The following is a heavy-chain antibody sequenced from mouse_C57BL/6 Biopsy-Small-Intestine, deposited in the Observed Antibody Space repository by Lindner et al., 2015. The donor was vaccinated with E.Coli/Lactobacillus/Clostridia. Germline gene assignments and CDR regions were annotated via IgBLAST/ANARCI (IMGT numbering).Heavy chain of an antibody. CDR1: GYIFTHYY. J-gene: IGHJ2*01. V-gene: IGHV1-64*01. Sequence: SVKVSCKTSGYIFTHYYMHWVRQAPGQGLEWMGIINPYGDSSTYAQKFQGRVTMTRDASTGTDYMELSYLESDDTAVYYCARGAVVVPAAQGYFDYWGQGTLVTVSS. CDR2: INPYGDSS. CDR3: ARGAVVVPAAQGYFDY. D-gene: IGHD1-1*02.